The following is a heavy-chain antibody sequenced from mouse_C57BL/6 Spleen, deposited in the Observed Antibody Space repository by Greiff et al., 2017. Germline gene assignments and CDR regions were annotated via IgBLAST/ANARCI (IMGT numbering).Heavy chain of an antibody. CDR1: GYTFTSYW. CDR2: IDPSDSET. Sequence: QVQLQQPGAELVRPGSSVKLSCKASGYTFTSYWMHWVKQRPIQGLEWIGNIDPSDSETHYNQKFKDKATLTVDKSSSTAYMQLSSLTSEDSAVYYCARWRLGYYFDYWGQGTTLTVSS. V-gene: IGHV1-52*01. J-gene: IGHJ2*01. CDR3: ARWRLGYYFDY.